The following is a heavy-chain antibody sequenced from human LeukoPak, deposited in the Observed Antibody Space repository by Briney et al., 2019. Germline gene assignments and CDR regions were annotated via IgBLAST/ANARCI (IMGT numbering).Heavy chain of an antibody. Sequence: SETLSLTCTVSGYSINTGYYWGWIRRPPGKGLEWIGSIYHSGSTYYNPSLKSRVTISGDTSKNQFSLRLSSVTAADTAVYYCARASYSYDINGWVPFDYWGQGTLVTVSS. D-gene: IGHD3-22*01. CDR3: ARASYSYDINGWVPFDY. CDR1: GYSINTGYY. V-gene: IGHV4-38-2*02. J-gene: IGHJ4*02. CDR2: IYHSGST.